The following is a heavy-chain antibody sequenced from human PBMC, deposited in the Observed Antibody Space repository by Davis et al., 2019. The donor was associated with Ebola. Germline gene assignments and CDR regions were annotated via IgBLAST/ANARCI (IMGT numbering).Heavy chain of an antibody. Sequence: MPSETLSLTCAVYGGSFSGYYWSWIRQPPGKGLEWIGEINHSGSTNYNPSLKSRVTISVDTSKNQFSLKLSSVTAADTAVYYCARASLWGYCFDYWGQGTLVTVSS. CDR2: INHSGST. D-gene: IGHD2-15*01. CDR3: ARASLWGYCFDY. CDR1: GGSFSGYY. V-gene: IGHV4-34*01. J-gene: IGHJ4*02.